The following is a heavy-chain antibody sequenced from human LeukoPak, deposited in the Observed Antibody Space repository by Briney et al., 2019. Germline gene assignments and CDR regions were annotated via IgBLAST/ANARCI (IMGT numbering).Heavy chain of an antibody. Sequence: GESLKISCKGSGYSFTSYWIGWVRQMPGKGLECMGIIYPGDSDTRYSPSFQGQVTISADKSISTAYLQWSSLKASDTAMYYCARHRFPIFGVVPESWFDPWGQGTPVTVSS. D-gene: IGHD3-3*01. CDR2: IYPGDSDT. CDR3: ARHRFPIFGVVPESWFDP. V-gene: IGHV5-51*01. CDR1: GYSFTSYW. J-gene: IGHJ5*02.